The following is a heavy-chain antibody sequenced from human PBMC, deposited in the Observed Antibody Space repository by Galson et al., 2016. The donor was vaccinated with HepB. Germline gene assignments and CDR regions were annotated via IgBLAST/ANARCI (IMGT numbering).Heavy chain of an antibody. CDR2: IYHSGNA. D-gene: IGHD3-22*01. CDR3: ARASLDYYYDTSGYLDH. CDR1: YY. J-gene: IGHJ4*02. Sequence: YYWSWIRHHPGNGLEWIGYIYHSGNAYYSPSLKSRISISLDTSKNQFSLNLSSVTAADTAIYYCARASLDYYYDTSGYLDHWGQGTLVTVSS. V-gene: IGHV4-31*02.